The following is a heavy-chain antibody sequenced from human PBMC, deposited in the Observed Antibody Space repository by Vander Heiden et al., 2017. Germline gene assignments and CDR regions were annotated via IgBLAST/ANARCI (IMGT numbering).Heavy chain of an antibody. J-gene: IGHJ4*02. V-gene: IGHV1-69*01. Sequence: QVQLVQSGAEVKKPGSSVKVSCKASGGTFSSYAISWVRQAPGQGLEWRGGIIPIFGTENYAQKFQGRVTITADESTSTAYMELSSLRSEDTAVYYGANRENGNDERYGFDYWGQGTLVTVSS. CDR1: GGTFSSYA. CDR3: ANRENGNDERYGFDY. CDR2: IIPIFGTE. D-gene: IGHD1-1*01.